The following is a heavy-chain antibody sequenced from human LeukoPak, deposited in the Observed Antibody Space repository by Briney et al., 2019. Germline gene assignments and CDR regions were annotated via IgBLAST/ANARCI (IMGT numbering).Heavy chain of an antibody. D-gene: IGHD3-10*01. Sequence: GGSLRLSCAASGFTFSSNGMHWVRQAPGKGLEWVAIIWYDGNNKYYADSVKGRFTISRDNSKNMLYLQMNGLRAEDTAVYYRARDLRGYGMDVWGQGTTVTVSS. V-gene: IGHV3-33*01. J-gene: IGHJ6*02. CDR1: GFTFSSNG. CDR3: ARDLRGYGMDV. CDR2: IWYDGNNK.